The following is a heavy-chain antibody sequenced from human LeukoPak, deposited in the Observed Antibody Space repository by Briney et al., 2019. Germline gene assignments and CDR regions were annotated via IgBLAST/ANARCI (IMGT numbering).Heavy chain of an antibody. CDR2: INWNGGST. D-gene: IGHD2-2*02. V-gene: IGHV3-20*04. CDR3: ARLGYCSSTSCYMAPGFDY. J-gene: IGHJ4*02. Sequence: GGSLRLSCAASGFTFDDYGMSWVRQAPGKGLEWASGINWNGGSTGYADSVKGRFTISRDNAKNSLYLQMNSLRAEDTALYYCARLGYCSSTSCYMAPGFDYWGQGTLVTVSS. CDR1: GFTFDDYG.